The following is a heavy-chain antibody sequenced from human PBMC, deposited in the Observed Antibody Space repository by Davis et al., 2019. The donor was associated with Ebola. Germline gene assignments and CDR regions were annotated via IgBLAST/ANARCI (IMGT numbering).Heavy chain of an antibody. D-gene: IGHD6-13*01. Sequence: GESLKISCAASGITFNSYDMVWVRQAAGKGLEWVSGISGPGGATYYADSVKGRFTIHRDNYRHTLYLQMSSLRAEDTAVYYCASSRRSWYPAVDDWGQGTLVTVSS. J-gene: IGHJ4*02. CDR2: ISGPGGAT. CDR3: ASSRRSWYPAVDD. CDR1: GITFNSYD. V-gene: IGHV3-23*01.